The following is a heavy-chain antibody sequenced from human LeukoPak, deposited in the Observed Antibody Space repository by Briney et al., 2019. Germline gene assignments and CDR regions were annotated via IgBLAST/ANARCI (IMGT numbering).Heavy chain of an antibody. J-gene: IGHJ4*02. D-gene: IGHD5/OR15-5a*01. CDR3: ATGSMSLPSSFDY. V-gene: IGHV1-69-2*01. CDR2: VDPEDGET. CDR1: GYTFTDYY. Sequence: ASVKVSCKVSGYTFTDYYMHLVQQAPGKGLEWMGLVDPEDGETIYAEKFQGRVTITADTSTDTAYMELSSLRSEDTAVYYCATGSMSLPSSFDYCGQGTLVTVSS.